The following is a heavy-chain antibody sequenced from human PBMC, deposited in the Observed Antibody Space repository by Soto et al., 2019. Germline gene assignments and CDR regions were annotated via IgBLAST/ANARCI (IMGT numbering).Heavy chain of an antibody. D-gene: IGHD2-8*02. J-gene: IGHJ4*02. CDR3: ARDKITGLFDY. CDR1: RGSMSSSLNH. V-gene: IGHV4-39*07. CDR2: INHSGST. Sequence: SDTVALTCIVSRGSMSSSLNHWGWICQPPGTGLEWIGEINHSGSTNYNPSLKSRVTISVDTSKNQFSLKLTSVTAADTAVYYCARDKITGLFDYWGQG.